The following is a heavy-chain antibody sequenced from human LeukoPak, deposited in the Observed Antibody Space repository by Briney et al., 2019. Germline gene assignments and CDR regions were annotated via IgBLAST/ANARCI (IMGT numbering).Heavy chain of an antibody. CDR2: IYYSGST. CDR1: GGSISSYY. Sequence: SETLSLTCTVSGGSISSYYWSWIRQPPGKGLEWIGYIYYSGSTNYNPSLKSRVTISVDTSKNQFSLKLSSVTAADTAVYYCARDQDTHEMEWLFRDWGQGTLVTVSS. V-gene: IGHV4-59*01. D-gene: IGHD3-3*01. J-gene: IGHJ4*02. CDR3: ARDQDTHEMEWLFRD.